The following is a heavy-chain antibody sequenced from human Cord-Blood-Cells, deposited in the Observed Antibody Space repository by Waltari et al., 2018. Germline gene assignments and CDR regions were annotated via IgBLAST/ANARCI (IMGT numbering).Heavy chain of an antibody. CDR2: IIPIFGTA. V-gene: IGHV1-69*01. Sequence: QVQLVQSGAEVKKAGSSVKVSCKASGGTFSSYAISWVRQAPGQGLEWMGGIIPIFGTANYAQKFQGRVTITADESTSTAYMELSSLRSEDTAVYYCARVGQQLVEGYFQHWGQGTLVTVSS. CDR1: GGTFSSYA. J-gene: IGHJ1*01. CDR3: ARVGQQLVEGYFQH. D-gene: IGHD6-13*01.